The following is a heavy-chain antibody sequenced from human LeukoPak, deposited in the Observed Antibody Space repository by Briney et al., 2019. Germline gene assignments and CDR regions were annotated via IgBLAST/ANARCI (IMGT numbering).Heavy chain of an antibody. CDR2: IIPIFGTA. CDR3: ARSYSYGHFGFDY. D-gene: IGHD5-18*01. Sequence: GASVKVSCKASGGTFSSYAISWVRQAPGQGLEWIGRIIPIFGTANYAQKFQGRVTITTDESTSTAYMELSSLRSEDTTVYYCARSYSYGHFGFDYWGQGTLVTVSS. CDR1: GGTFSSYA. V-gene: IGHV1-69*05. J-gene: IGHJ4*02.